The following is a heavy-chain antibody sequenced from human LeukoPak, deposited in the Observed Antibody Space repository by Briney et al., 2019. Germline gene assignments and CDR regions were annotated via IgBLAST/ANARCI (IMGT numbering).Heavy chain of an antibody. J-gene: IGHJ5*02. Sequence: SETLSLTCTVSGGTISSYYWSWIRQPPGKGLEWIGYIYYSGSTNYNPSLKSRVTISVDTSKNQFSLKLSSVTAADTAVYYCAGVGRGYSHLGPWGQGTLVTVSS. D-gene: IGHD5-18*01. CDR3: AGVGRGYSHLGP. V-gene: IGHV4-59*01. CDR2: IYYSGST. CDR1: GGTISSYY.